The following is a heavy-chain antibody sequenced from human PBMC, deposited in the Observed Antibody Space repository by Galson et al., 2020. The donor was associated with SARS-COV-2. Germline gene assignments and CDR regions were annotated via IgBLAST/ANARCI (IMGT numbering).Heavy chain of an antibody. CDR2: IIPIFGTA. CDR3: ARGGIGGATTAAIDY. Sequence: ASVKVSCKASGGTFSSYAISWVRQAPGQGLEWMGGIIPIFGTANYAQKFQGRVTITTDESTSTAYMELSSLRSEDTAVYYCARGGIGGATTAAIDYWGQGTLVTVSS. CDR1: GGTFSSYA. D-gene: IGHD1-26*01. J-gene: IGHJ4*02. V-gene: IGHV1-69*05.